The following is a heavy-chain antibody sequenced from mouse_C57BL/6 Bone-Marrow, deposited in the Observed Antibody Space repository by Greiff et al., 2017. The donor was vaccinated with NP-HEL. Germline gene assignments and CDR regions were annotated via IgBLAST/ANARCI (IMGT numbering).Heavy chain of an antibody. CDR1: GFTFSDYG. J-gene: IGHJ1*03. CDR3: ARPPYYDYDGGWYFDV. CDR2: ISSGSSTI. D-gene: IGHD2-4*01. V-gene: IGHV5-17*01. Sequence: EVQVVESGGGLVKPGGSLKLSCAASGFTFSDYGMHWVRQAPETGLEWVAYISSGSSTIYYADTVKGRFTIARDNAKNTLFLQMTSLRSEDTAMYYCARPPYYDYDGGWYFDVWGTGTTVTVSS.